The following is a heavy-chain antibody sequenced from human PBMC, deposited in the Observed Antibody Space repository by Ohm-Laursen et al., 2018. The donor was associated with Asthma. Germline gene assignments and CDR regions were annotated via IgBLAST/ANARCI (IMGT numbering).Heavy chain of an antibody. CDR1: GGSISSYY. V-gene: IGHV4-59*01. Sequence: GTLSLTCTVSGGSISSYYWSWIRQPPGKGLEWLGYMYNSGSTAYNPSLKSRITISVDTSKNHFSLRLISATAADTAVYYCARSRRGGTYPLYYGMDVWGQGTTVTVTS. D-gene: IGHD1-26*01. CDR2: MYNSGST. J-gene: IGHJ6*02. CDR3: ARSRRGGTYPLYYGMDV.